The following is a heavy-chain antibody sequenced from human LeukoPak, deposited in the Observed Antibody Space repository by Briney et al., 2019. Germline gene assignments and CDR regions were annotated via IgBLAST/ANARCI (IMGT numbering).Heavy chain of an antibody. CDR3: ARAFRARYFDL. V-gene: IGHV4-59*04. J-gene: IGHJ2*01. D-gene: IGHD1-26*01. CDR1: GGSISSYY. Sequence: PSETLSLTCTVSGGSISSYYWSWIQQPPGKGLEWIGIIYYSGSTYYNPSLKGRVTISVDTSKNQFSLKLSSVTAADTAVYYCARAFRARYFDLWGRGTLVTVSS. CDR2: IYYSGST.